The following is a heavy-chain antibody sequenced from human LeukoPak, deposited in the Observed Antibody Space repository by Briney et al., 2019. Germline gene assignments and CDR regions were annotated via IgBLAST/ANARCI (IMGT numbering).Heavy chain of an antibody. D-gene: IGHD3-10*01. CDR2: INHSGST. J-gene: IGHJ4*02. CDR3: ARSMVGGVIIHFDY. V-gene: IGHV4-34*01. Sequence: SETLSLTCAVYGGSFSGYYWSWIRQPPGKGLEWIGEINHSGSTNYNPSLKSRVTISVDTSKNQFSLKLSSVTAADTAVYYCARSMVGGVIIHFDYWGQGTLVTVSS. CDR1: GGSFSGYY.